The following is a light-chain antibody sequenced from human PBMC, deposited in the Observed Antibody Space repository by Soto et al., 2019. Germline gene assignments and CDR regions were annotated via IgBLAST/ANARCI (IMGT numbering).Light chain of an antibody. V-gene: IGKV1-5*01. CDR1: QSISRW. J-gene: IGKJ1*01. Sequence: DIQMTQSPSTLSASVGDRVTITCRASQSISRWLAWHQQKPGKAPKLLIYDASSLESGVPQRFSGSGSGTEFTLIISSLQSEDSAVYYCQQYNSWLWTFGQGTKVDIK. CDR2: DAS. CDR3: QQYNSWLWT.